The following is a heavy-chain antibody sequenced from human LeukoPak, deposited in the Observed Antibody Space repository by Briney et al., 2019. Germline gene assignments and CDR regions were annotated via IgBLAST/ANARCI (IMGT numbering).Heavy chain of an antibody. CDR1: GYTFTGYY. Sequence: ASVKVSCKASGYTFTGYYMHWVRQAPGQGLEWMGWINPNSGGTNYAQKFQGRVTMTRDTSISTAYMELSRLRSDDTAVYYCASRDTAPGKALWLPYAFDIWGQGTMVTVSS. J-gene: IGHJ3*02. D-gene: IGHD5-18*01. CDR3: ASRDTAPGKALWLPYAFDI. V-gene: IGHV1-2*02. CDR2: INPNSGGT.